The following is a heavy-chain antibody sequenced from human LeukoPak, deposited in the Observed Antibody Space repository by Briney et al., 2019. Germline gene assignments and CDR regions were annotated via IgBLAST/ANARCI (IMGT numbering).Heavy chain of an antibody. J-gene: IGHJ4*02. CDR1: GGSISSGAYS. Sequence: SQTLSLTCAVSGGSISSGAYSWSWIRQPPGGGLEWIGYIYYSVSTTYNPSLKSRVTISLDTSKNQFSLKLTSVTAADTAVYYCARLVYHGSGTYRFYYLDYWGQGTLVTVSS. V-gene: IGHV4-61*08. D-gene: IGHD3-10*01. CDR2: IYYSVST. CDR3: ARLVYHGSGTYRFYYLDY.